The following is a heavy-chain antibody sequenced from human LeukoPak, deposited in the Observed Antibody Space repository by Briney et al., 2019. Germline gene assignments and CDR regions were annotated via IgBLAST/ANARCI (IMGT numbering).Heavy chain of an antibody. J-gene: IGHJ5*02. CDR2: ISSSSSYT. CDR3: APRGLTSQALAS. CDR1: GFTFSDYY. Sequence: PGGSLRLSCAVSGFTFSDYYMSWIRQAPGKGLEWVSYISSSSSYTKYADSVKGRFTISRDNAKNSLNLQMNRLRAEDTAVYYCAPRGLTSQALASWGGGTLVTVSS. D-gene: IGHD3-10*01. V-gene: IGHV3-11*06.